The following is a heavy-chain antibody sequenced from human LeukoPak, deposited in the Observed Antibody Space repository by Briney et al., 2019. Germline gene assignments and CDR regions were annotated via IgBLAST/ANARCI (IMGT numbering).Heavy chain of an antibody. CDR1: WFNLSSYN. J-gene: IGHJ4*01. CDR3: ARDRGAYCGGDCYLGFDY. D-gene: IGHD2-21*02. V-gene: IGHV3-21*01. CDR2: ISGSSGYI. Sequence: GGALRLSFGAPWFNLSSYNKKLVRPAPGEGGEWVSSISGSSGYISYADSVKGRFTISRDNAKKSLYLQMTSLTAEDTAVYYCARDRGAYCGGDCYLGFDYWGRGTLVTVSS.